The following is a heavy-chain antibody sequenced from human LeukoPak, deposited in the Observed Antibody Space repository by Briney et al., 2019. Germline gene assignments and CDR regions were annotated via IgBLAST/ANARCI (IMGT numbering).Heavy chain of an antibody. CDR2: LRSDGSNK. CDR1: GFTFSSYG. V-gene: IGHV3-30*02. J-gene: IGHJ4*02. Sequence: GGSLRLSCATSGFTFSSYGMHWVRQAPGKGLEGVALLRSDGSNKYYADSVKGRFTISRDNSKNTLYLQMSSLRAEDTAVYYCARGILETNYYFDLWGQGTVVTVSS. D-gene: IGHD1/OR15-1a*01. CDR3: ARGILETNYYFDL.